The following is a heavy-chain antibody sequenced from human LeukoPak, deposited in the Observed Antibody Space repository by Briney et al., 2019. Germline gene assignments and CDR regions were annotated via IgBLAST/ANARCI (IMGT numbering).Heavy chain of an antibody. CDR1: EFTFSRYW. D-gene: IGHD6-19*01. V-gene: IGHV3-7*02. CDR3: ARGSAVAAISHFDY. CDR2: IKQDGSGK. J-gene: IGHJ4*02. Sequence: GGSLRLSCAASEFTFSRYWMSWVRQAPGKGLEWVAHIKQDGSGKYYVDSVKGRFTISRDNAKNSLYLQMSSLRAEDTAVYYCARGSAVAAISHFDYWGQGTLVTVSS.